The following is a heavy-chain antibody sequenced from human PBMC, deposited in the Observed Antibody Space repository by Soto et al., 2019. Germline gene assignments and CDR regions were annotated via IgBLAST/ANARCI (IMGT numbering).Heavy chain of an antibody. CDR2: IYYSGST. CDR3: ARVAEMATFYFDY. V-gene: IGHV4-31*03. D-gene: IGHD5-12*01. Sequence: SETLSLTCTVSGGSISSGGYYWSWIRQHPGKGLEWIGYIYYSGSTYYNPSLKSRVTISVDTSKNQFSLKLSSVTAADTAVYYCARVAEMATFYFDYWGQGTLVTASS. J-gene: IGHJ4*02. CDR1: GGSISSGGYY.